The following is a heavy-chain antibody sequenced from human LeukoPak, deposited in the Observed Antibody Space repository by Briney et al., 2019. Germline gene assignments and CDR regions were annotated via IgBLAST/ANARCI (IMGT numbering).Heavy chain of an antibody. J-gene: IGHJ6*04. Sequence: GGSLRLSCAASRFTFSSYSMNWVRQAPGKGLEWVSYISSSSSTIYYAASVKGPFTIERDYEKTSLYLQMNSLRAEDTALYCWARERCLEWHVLVDVWGKGATVSVSS. CDR1: RFTFSSYS. V-gene: IGHV3-48*01. D-gene: IGHD3-3*01. CDR2: ISSSSSTI. CDR3: ARERCLEWHVLVDV.